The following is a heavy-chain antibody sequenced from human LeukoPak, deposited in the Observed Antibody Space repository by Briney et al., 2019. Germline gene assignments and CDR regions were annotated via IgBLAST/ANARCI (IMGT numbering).Heavy chain of an antibody. V-gene: IGHV3-21*01. CDR1: GFTFSSYS. CDR2: ISSSSSYI. J-gene: IGHJ4*02. CDR3: AGVVGSTSPMDY. Sequence: GGSLRLSCAASGFTFSSYSMNWVRQAPGKGLEWVSSISSSSSYIYYADSVKGRFTISRDNAKNSLYLQMNSLRAEDTAVYYCAGVVGSTSPMDYWGQGTLVTVSS. D-gene: IGHD2-2*01.